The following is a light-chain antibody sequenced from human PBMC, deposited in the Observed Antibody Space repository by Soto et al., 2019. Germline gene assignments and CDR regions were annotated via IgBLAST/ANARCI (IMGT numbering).Light chain of an antibody. CDR2: VVS. V-gene: IGLV2-14*01. CDR1: SSDVGGYNY. CDR3: SSYTTSSSWV. J-gene: IGLJ3*02. Sequence: QSALTQPASVSGSPGQSITISCTGTSSDVGGYNYVSWFQQHPGKAPKLMIYVVSNRTSGISNRFSGSKSGNTASLTISGLQAEDEDDYYCSSYTTSSSWVFGGGTKVTVL.